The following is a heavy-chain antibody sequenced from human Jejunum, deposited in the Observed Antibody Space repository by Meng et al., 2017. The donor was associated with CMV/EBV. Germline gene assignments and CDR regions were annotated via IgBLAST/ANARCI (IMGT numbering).Heavy chain of an antibody. D-gene: IGHD3/OR15-3a*01. CDR1: G. CDR3: ARDGRFLDWLLVDPQYYGLDV. Sequence: GISWVRQAPGKGLEWMGWISAKNGKTNYAQKFQGRVTMTTDSPTSTAYMELRGLRSDDTAAYYCARDGRFLDWLLVDPQYYGLDVWGQGTTVTVSS. V-gene: IGHV1-18*01. CDR2: ISAKNGKT. J-gene: IGHJ6*02.